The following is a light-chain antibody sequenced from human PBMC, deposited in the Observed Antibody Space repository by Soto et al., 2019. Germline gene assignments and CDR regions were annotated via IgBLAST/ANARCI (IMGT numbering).Light chain of an antibody. V-gene: IGKV3D-20*02. J-gene: IGKJ1*01. CDR1: QSVRNSL. Sequence: EIVLPKSPGTLSLSPGESAPLSCRASQSVRNSLLAWYQQKPGQPPRLLIYDASTRATATPERFSGSGSGTDFTLTISSLQPEEFATYYCQQSYSTPRTVGQGTKVDIK. CDR2: DAS. CDR3: QQSYSTPRT.